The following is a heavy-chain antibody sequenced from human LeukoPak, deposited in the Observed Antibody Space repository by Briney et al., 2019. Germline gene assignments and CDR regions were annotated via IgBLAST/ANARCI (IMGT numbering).Heavy chain of an antibody. D-gene: IGHD6-6*01. CDR3: ARDGSIAAPSGWFDP. Sequence: GASVKVSCKASGYTFTSYYMHWVRQAPGQGLEWMGIINPSGGSTSYAQEFQGRVTMTRDTSTSTVYMELSSLRSEDTAVYYCARDGSIAAPSGWFDPWGQGTLVTVSS. CDR1: GYTFTSYY. J-gene: IGHJ5*02. CDR2: INPSGGST. V-gene: IGHV1-46*01.